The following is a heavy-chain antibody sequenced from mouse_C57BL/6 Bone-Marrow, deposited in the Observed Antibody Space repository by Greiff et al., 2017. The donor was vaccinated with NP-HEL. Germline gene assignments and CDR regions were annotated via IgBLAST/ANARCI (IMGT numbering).Heavy chain of an antibody. D-gene: IGHD3-3*01. CDR2: IYPGSGNT. CDR1: GYTFTDYY. CDR3: ARWGLYWYFDV. V-gene: IGHV1-76*01. Sequence: QVQLQQSGAELVRPGASVKLSCKASGYTFTDYYINWVKQRPGQGLEWIARIYPGSGNTYYNEKFKGKATLTAEKSSSTAYMQLSSLTSEDSAVYFCARWGLYWYFDVWGTGTTVTVSS. J-gene: IGHJ1*03.